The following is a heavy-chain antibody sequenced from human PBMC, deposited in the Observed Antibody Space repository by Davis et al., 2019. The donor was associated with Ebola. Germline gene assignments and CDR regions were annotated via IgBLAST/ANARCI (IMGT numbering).Heavy chain of an antibody. Sequence: MPSETLSLTCTVSDGSISSYYWSWIRQPPGKGLEWIGYIYYSGSTNYNPSLKGRVSMSLDTSKNQFSLKVSSVTAADTAVYYCARRLVASYHFDKWGQGTLVTVSS. D-gene: IGHD5-12*01. V-gene: IGHV4-59*12. CDR1: DGSISSYY. CDR3: ARRLVASYHFDK. CDR2: IYYSGST. J-gene: IGHJ4*02.